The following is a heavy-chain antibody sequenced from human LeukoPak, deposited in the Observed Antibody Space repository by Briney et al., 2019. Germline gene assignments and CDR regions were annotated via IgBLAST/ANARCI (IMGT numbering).Heavy chain of an antibody. CDR1: GYTFTSYG. J-gene: IGHJ4*02. V-gene: IGHV1-18*01. Sequence: ASVKVSCKASGYTFTSYGISWVRQAPGQGLEWMGWISAYNGNTNYAQKIQGRVTTTTDTSTSTAYMELRSLRSDDTAVYYCARDQNPYGSGSYYGYWGQGTLVTVSS. CDR3: ARDQNPYGSGSYYGY. D-gene: IGHD3-10*01. CDR2: ISAYNGNT.